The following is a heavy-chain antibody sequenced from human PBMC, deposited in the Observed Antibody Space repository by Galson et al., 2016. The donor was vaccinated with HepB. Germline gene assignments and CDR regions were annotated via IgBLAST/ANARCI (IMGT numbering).Heavy chain of an antibody. V-gene: IGHV6-1*01. Sequence: CAISGDSVTSNSATWNWIRSSPSRGLEWLGRTYYRSKWINDYAESVKSRITINADTSKNQFSLHLNSVTPEDTSVYYCARVGRTAYGMEVWGQGTTGT. CDR3: ARVGRTAYGMEV. D-gene: IGHD3-16*01. CDR1: GDSVTSNSAT. J-gene: IGHJ6*02. CDR2: TYYRSKWIN.